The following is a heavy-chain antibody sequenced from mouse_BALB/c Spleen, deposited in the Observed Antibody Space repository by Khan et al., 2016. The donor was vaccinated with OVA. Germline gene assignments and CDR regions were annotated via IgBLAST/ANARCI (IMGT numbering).Heavy chain of an antibody. V-gene: IGHV5-17*02. J-gene: IGHJ3*01. CDR2: ISSGSNNI. D-gene: IGHD1-1*01. CDR1: GFTFSNFG. Sequence: EVELVESGGGLVQPGGSRKLSCAASGFTFSNFGMHWVRQAPEKGLEWVAYISSGSNNIYYADSVKGRFTISRANPENTLFLQMTSLRSEDTAMYYCTRRHNTYAWLAYWGQGTLVTVSA. CDR3: TRRHNTYAWLAY.